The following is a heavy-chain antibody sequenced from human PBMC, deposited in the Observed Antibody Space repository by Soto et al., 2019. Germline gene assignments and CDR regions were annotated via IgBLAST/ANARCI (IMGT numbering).Heavy chain of an antibody. CDR2: TYYSGTT. J-gene: IGHJ2*01. Sequence: QLQLQESGPGLLKPSETLSLTCPVSGGSLSSDRYYWGWIRQPPGKGLEWIGSTYYSGTTYYNPSLTSRVTISVDKTGNQFSLRLSSVTAADTAVYYCALFCSGGSCYRTEFWYFDFWGRGTLVTVSS. CDR1: GGSLSSDRYY. V-gene: IGHV4-39*01. CDR3: ALFCSGGSCYRTEFWYFDF. D-gene: IGHD2-15*01.